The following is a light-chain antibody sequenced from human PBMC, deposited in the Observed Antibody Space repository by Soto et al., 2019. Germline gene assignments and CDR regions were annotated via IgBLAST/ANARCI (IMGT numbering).Light chain of an antibody. CDR3: LQDYDLPYT. V-gene: IGKV1-6*01. J-gene: IGKJ2*01. CDR2: AAS. Sequence: AIQMTQSPPSLSASVGDRVMSTCRASQDIRVDVGWLEQRPGHAPNLSIYAASSLHTGLPSTYTGSGSGTDFTLTINDLHPEDVAPYVGLQDYDLPYTFGQGTKLDI. CDR1: QDIRVD.